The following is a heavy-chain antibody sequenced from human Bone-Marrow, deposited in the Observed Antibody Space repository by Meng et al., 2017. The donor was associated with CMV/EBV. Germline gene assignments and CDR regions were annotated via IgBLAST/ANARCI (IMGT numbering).Heavy chain of an antibody. CDR1: GFTFSSYG. CDR3: ARDWSCMDV. CDR2: ISSSSSAI. V-gene: IGHV3-48*04. J-gene: IGHJ6*02. Sequence: GGSLRLSCAASGFTFSSYGMHWVRQAPGKGLEWVSYISSSSSAIYYADSVKGRFTISRDNAKNSLYLQMNNLRAEDSAVYFCARDWSCMDVWGQGTTVTVSS.